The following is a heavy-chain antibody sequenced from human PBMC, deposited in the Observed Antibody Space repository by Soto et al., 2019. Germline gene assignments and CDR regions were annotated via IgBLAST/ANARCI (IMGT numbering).Heavy chain of an antibody. CDR1: GFTFSTSA. D-gene: IGHD1-26*01. Sequence: AVKFSCKASGFTFSTSAVQWVRQARGQRPEWMGWIVGGSGNTNYAQNSQERVIITRDMSTSTVYMELSSLRSDDTAVYFCAARRSGLYAMDVWGQGTTVTVSS. CDR2: IVGGSGNT. CDR3: AARRSGLYAMDV. V-gene: IGHV1-58*01. J-gene: IGHJ6*02.